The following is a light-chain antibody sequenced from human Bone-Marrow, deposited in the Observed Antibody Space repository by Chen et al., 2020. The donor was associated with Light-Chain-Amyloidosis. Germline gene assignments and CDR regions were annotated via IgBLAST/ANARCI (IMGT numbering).Light chain of an antibody. CDR1: SSDVGGDNH. CDR3: RSYTITNTLV. V-gene: IGLV2-14*01. Sequence: QSALTQPASVSGSPGQSITISCPGTSSDVGGDNHVSRYQQHPDKAPKLMIYEVTNRPSWVPDPFSGTKSDSTASLTVSGLQTEHKAHYYCRSYTITNTLVFGRGTRGTVL. CDR2: EVT. J-gene: IGLJ1*01.